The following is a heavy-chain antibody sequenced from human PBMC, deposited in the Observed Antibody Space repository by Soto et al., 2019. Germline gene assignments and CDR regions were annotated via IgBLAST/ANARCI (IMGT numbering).Heavy chain of an antibody. D-gene: IGHD5-12*01. Sequence: GGSLRLSCAASGFTFSDYYMSWIRQAPGKGLEWVSYISSSGSTIYYADSVKGRFTISRDNAKNSLYLQMNSLRAEDTAVYYCSRARSGYDSPIDYWGQGTLVTVSS. CDR3: SRARSGYDSPIDY. J-gene: IGHJ4*02. CDR1: GFTFSDYY. CDR2: ISSSGSTI. V-gene: IGHV3-11*01.